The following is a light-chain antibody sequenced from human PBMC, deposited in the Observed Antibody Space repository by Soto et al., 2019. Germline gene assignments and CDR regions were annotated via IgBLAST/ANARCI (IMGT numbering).Light chain of an antibody. J-gene: IGLJ1*01. V-gene: IGLV2-14*01. Sequence: QSVLTQPTSVSGSPGQSITISCAGTSSDIGGYNYVSWYQQHPGKAPKVMIYEVSNRPSGVSNRFSGSKSGNTASLTISGLQAEDEADYYCSSYRSSSTLYVFGSGTKVT. CDR1: SSDIGGYNY. CDR2: EVS. CDR3: SSYRSSSTLYV.